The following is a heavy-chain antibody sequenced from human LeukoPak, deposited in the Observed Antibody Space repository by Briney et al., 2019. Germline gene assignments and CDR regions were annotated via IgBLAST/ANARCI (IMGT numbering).Heavy chain of an antibody. Sequence: GGSLRLSCAASGFTFSVYWMTWVRQAPGKGLEWVSSISSSSSYIYYADSVKGRFTISRDNAKNSLYLQMNSLRAEDTAVYYCARPTEATLDGYYFDYWGQGTLVTVSS. D-gene: IGHD5-12*01. V-gene: IGHV3-21*01. CDR2: ISSSSSYI. CDR1: GFTFSVYW. CDR3: ARPTEATLDGYYFDY. J-gene: IGHJ4*02.